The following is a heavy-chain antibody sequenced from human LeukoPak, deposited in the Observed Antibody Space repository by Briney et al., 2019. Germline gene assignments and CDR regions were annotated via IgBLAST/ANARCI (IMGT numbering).Heavy chain of an antibody. J-gene: IGHJ4*02. CDR2: ISAYNGNT. CDR3: AREADSSSAKKGYFDY. V-gene: IGHV1-18*01. CDR1: GYTFTSYD. D-gene: IGHD6-6*01. Sequence: ASVKVSCKASGYTFTSYDITWVRQAPGQGLESMGWISAYNGNTNYAQKLQGRVTMTTDTSTSTAYMELRSLRSDDTAVYYCAREADSSSAKKGYFDYWGQGTLVTVSS.